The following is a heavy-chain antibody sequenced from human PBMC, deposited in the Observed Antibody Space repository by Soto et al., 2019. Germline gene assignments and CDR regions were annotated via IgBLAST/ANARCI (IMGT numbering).Heavy chain of an antibody. Sequence: QVQLVESGGGLVKPGGSLRLSCAASGFTFSDYYMSWIRQAPGKGLEWISYISPSTRNTDYGDSVKGRFTISRDNARNSLYLQMNSLRAEDTAMYYCAREDKSGFPVTDYWGQGTLVTVSS. J-gene: IGHJ4*02. CDR2: ISPSTRNT. D-gene: IGHD3-22*01. CDR1: GFTFSDYY. V-gene: IGHV3-11*06. CDR3: AREDKSGFPVTDY.